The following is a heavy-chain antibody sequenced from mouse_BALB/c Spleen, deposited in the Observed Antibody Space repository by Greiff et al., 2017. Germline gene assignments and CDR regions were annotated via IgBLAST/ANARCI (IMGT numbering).Heavy chain of an antibody. V-gene: IGHV2-2*02. CDR2: IWSVGST. D-gene: IGHD3-3*01. CDR1: GSLLTSYG. J-gene: IGHJ2*01. Sequence: VKVVESGPGLVQPSHSLSITCTVSGSLLTSYGVHWVRQSPGKGLEWLGVIWSVGSTDNNTAIISRMSISKDNSKCKIFFKMNSLQANDTAIYYWGRREDMNYINYRGQGATLT. CDR3: GRREDMNYINY.